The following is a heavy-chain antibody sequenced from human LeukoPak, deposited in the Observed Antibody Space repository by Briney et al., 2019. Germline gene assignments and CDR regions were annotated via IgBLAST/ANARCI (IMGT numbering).Heavy chain of an antibody. J-gene: IGHJ4*02. Sequence: PSETLSLTCTVSGGSISSYYWSWIRQPPGKGLEWIGYIYYSGSTNYNPSLKSRVTISVDTSKNQFSLKLSSVTAADTAVYYCARGMYYYDSSGYSVVYWGQGTLVTVSS. V-gene: IGHV4-59*01. CDR3: ARGMYYYDSSGYSVVY. CDR1: GGSISSYY. CDR2: IYYSGST. D-gene: IGHD3-22*01.